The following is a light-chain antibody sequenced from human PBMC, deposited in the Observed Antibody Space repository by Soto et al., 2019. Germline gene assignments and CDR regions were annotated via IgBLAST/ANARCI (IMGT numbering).Light chain of an antibody. CDR3: YSYTSSSTYV. CDR2: EGT. CDR1: SSDVGSYNL. V-gene: IGLV2-14*02. Sequence: QSALTQPASVSGSPGQSITIPCTGTSSDVGSYNLVSWFQQHPGKVPKLIIYEGTKRPSGVSDRFSGSKSGNTASLTISGLQAEDEADYYCYSYTSSSTYVFGSGTKLTVL. J-gene: IGLJ1*01.